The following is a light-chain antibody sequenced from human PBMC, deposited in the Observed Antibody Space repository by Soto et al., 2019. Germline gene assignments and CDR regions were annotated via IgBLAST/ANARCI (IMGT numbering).Light chain of an antibody. Sequence: EIVLTQSPATLSLSPGERATLSCRASQSLSSQLAWYQQKPGQAPRLLIHDASNRATGIPARFSGSGSATDFTLTISSLEHEDFAVYYCQQSSNWPLTFGGGTKVDIK. V-gene: IGKV3-11*01. CDR3: QQSSNWPLT. CDR2: DAS. J-gene: IGKJ4*01. CDR1: QSLSSQ.